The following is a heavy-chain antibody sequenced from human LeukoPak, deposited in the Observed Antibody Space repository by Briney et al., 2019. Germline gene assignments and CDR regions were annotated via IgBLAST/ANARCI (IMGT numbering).Heavy chain of an antibody. CDR3: ATERSYYESPEGSVGAFDI. CDR2: ITPSGGST. CDR1: GYTFTDYY. Sequence: ASVKISCKASGYTFTDYYMHWMRQAPGQGLEWLGLITPSGGSTWYAQKFQGRVTMTRDMSTSTDYMELSSLRAEDTAVYYCATERSYYESPEGSVGAFDIWGPGTMVTVSS. J-gene: IGHJ3*02. D-gene: IGHD1-26*01. V-gene: IGHV1-46*01.